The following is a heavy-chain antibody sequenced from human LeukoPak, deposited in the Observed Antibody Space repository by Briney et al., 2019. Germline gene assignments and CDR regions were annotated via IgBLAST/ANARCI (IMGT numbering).Heavy chain of an antibody. CDR1: GYTFTSYY. CDR3: TRKAWSGYYYDY. V-gene: IGHV1-46*01. Sequence: ASVKVSCKASGYTFTSYYMHWVRQAPGQGREWMGIINPSGGSTSYAQKFQGRVTMTRDTSTSTVYMELSSLRSEDTAVYYCTRKAWSGYYYDYWGQGTLVTVSS. J-gene: IGHJ4*02. CDR2: INPSGGST. D-gene: IGHD3-22*01.